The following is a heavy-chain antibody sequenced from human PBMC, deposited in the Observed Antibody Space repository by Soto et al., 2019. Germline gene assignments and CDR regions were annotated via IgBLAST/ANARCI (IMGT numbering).Heavy chain of an antibody. CDR2: IYYSGST. CDR1: GGSISSGGYY. Sequence: LSLTSTVSGGSISSGGYYWSWIRQHPGKGLEWIGYIYYSGSTYYNPSLKSRVTISVDTSKNQFSLKLSSVTAADTAVYYCARDANHGMDVWGQGTTVTVSS. J-gene: IGHJ6*02. CDR3: ARDANHGMDV. V-gene: IGHV4-31*03.